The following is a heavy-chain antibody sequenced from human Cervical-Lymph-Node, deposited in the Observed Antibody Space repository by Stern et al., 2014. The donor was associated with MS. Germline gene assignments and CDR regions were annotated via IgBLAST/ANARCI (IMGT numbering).Heavy chain of an antibody. Sequence: QVQLVESGGGVVHPGKSLRLSCAASGFAFSSYGLHWVRQAPGKGLAWVAFIYFDGMNKYFVDSVKGRFPISRDDSKNTLYLHMNNLTAEDTALYYCTRWGYFGSGSYYNGFDSWGQGTLVTVSS. J-gene: IGHJ4*02. V-gene: IGHV3-30*03. CDR3: TRWGYFGSGSYYNGFDS. CDR2: IYFDGMNK. D-gene: IGHD3-10*01. CDR1: GFAFSSYG.